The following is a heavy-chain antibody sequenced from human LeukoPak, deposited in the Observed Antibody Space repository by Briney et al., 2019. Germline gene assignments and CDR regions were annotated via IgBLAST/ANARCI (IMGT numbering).Heavy chain of an antibody. CDR2: INPSGGST. CDR1: GYTFTSYH. CDR3: ARGYCSSTSCYTADDAFDI. Sequence: ASVKVSCKASGYTFTSYHMHWVRQAPGQGLEWMGIINPSGGSTSYAQKFQGRVTMTRDTSTSTVYMELSSLRSEDTAVYYCARGYCSSTSCYTADDAFDIWGQGTMVTVSS. J-gene: IGHJ3*02. D-gene: IGHD2-2*02. V-gene: IGHV1-46*01.